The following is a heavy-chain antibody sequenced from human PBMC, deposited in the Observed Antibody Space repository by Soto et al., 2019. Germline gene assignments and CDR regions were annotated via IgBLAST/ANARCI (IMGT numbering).Heavy chain of an antibody. CDR2: IWYDGSNK. CDR1: GFTFSNYG. Sequence: QVQLVESGGGVVQPGRSLRLSCAASGFTFSNYGMHWVRQAPGKGLEWVAVIWYDGSNKYYADSVKGRFSISRDNSKNTLYLQMNSLRAEDTAVYCCARDRFSSPWYNAFDIWGQGTMVTVSS. V-gene: IGHV3-33*01. D-gene: IGHD1-20*01. J-gene: IGHJ3*02. CDR3: ARDRFSSPWYNAFDI.